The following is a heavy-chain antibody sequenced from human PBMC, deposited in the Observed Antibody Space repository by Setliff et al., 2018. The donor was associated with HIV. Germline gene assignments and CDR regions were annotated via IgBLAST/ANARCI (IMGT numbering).Heavy chain of an antibody. CDR1: GFTFGDYH. CDR2: ITTDGRLT. CDR3: ARDGSLRGYSYGWPDF. J-gene: IGHJ4*02. Sequence: PGGSLRLSCAASGFTFGDYHMIWIPQTPEKGLEWLSDITTDGRLTSYADSVKGRFTISRDNAKKLLYLQMNSLRVEDTAVYYCARDGSLRGYSYGWPDFWGQGTQVTVSS. V-gene: IGHV3-11*04. D-gene: IGHD5-18*01.